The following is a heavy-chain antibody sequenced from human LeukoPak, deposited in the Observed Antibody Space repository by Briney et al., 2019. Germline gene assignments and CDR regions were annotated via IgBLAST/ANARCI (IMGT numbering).Heavy chain of an antibody. Sequence: SETLSLTCTVSGGSISSSSYYWSWIRQPPGKGLEWIGYIYYSGSTNYNPSLKSRVTISVDTSKNQFSLKLSSVTAADTAVYYCASSTISEYYFDYWGQGTLVTVSS. V-gene: IGHV4-61*01. CDR2: IYYSGST. CDR3: ASSTISEYYFDY. CDR1: GGSISSSSYY. D-gene: IGHD3-3*01. J-gene: IGHJ4*02.